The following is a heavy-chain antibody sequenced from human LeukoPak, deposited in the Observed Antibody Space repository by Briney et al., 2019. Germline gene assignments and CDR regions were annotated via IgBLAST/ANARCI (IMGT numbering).Heavy chain of an antibody. CDR1: GGSISNSSYY. CDR2: IYYSGST. V-gene: IGHV4-39*07. J-gene: IGHJ5*02. Sequence: PSETLSLTCTVSGGSISNSSYYWGWIRQPPGKGLEWIGSIYYSGSTYYNPSLKSRVTISVDTSKNQFSLKLSSVTAADTAVYYCARGRYSYGYDVDNNWFDPWGQGTLVTVSS. D-gene: IGHD5-18*01. CDR3: ARGRYSYGYDVDNNWFDP.